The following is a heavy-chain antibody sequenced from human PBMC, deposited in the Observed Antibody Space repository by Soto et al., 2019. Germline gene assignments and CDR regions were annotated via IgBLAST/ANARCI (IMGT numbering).Heavy chain of an antibody. V-gene: IGHV3-53*01. J-gene: IGHJ6*02. D-gene: IGHD3-3*01. CDR1: GCYVSSNY. Sequence: GGCLRLSCAASGCYVSSNYKTLAHQATGKGLEWVAVIYGGGTTYYADFEKGRFTISRDNPKNTHYQQMNKLRAEDTAVYYCAIDDTPTRFLETYGMDVWRQGTTVTVSS. CDR3: AIDDTPTRFLETYGMDV. CDR2: IYGGGTT.